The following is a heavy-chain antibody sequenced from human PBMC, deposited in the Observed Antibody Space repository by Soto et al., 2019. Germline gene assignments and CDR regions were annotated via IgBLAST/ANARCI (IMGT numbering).Heavy chain of an antibody. J-gene: IGHJ4*02. Sequence: GGSLRLSCAASGFTFSSYSMNWVRQAPGKGLEWVSSISSGGDTYHADSVKGRFTISRDNTKNTLSLQMNSLRADDTAVYYCAKGSATSRPYYFDYWGQGTLVTVSS. CDR1: GFTFSSYS. CDR2: ISSGGDT. D-gene: IGHD1-26*01. CDR3: AKGSATSRPYYFDY. V-gene: IGHV3-21*04.